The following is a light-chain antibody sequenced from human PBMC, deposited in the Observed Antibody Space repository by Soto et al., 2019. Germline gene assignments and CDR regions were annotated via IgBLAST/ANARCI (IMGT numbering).Light chain of an antibody. CDR2: GAA. V-gene: IGKV3-15*01. J-gene: IGKJ2*01. Sequence: EIVMTQSPANSSVSPGERATLSCRASQSVSSNLAWYQQKPGQGPRLLIYGAATRATGIPARFSGSGSGTEFTLTISSLQSEDFAVYYCQQYNKWPPYTFGQGTKVEIK. CDR1: QSVSSN. CDR3: QQYNKWPPYT.